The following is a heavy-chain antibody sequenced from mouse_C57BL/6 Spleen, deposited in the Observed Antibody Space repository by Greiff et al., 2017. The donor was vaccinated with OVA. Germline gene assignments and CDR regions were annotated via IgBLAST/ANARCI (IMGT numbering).Heavy chain of an antibody. V-gene: IGHV5-17*01. J-gene: IGHJ4*01. CDR1: GFTFSDYG. CDR3: ARAAQATFLYYYAMDY. Sequence: EVNVVESGGGLVKPGGSLKLSCAASGFTFSDYGMHWVRQAPEKGLEWVAYISSGSSTIYYADTVKGRFTISRDNAKNTLFLQMTSLRSEDTAMYYCARAAQATFLYYYAMDYWGQGTSVTVSS. CDR2: ISSGSSTI. D-gene: IGHD3-2*02.